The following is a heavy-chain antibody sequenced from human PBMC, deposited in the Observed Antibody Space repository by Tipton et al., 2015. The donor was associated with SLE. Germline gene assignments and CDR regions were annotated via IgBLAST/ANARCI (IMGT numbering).Heavy chain of an antibody. V-gene: IGHV5-10-1*01. D-gene: IGHD4-23*01. CDR1: GYSFTSYW. CDR2: INPSDSYT. J-gene: IGHJ5*02. CDR3: ATIDDGVNQNWFDP. Sequence: VQLVQSGAEVKKPRESLRISCKGSGYSFTSYWITWVRQMPGIGLEWMGRINPSDSYTKYSPSFQGHVTISADKSISTAYLQWSSLKASDTAIYYCATIDDGVNQNWFDPWGQGTLVTVSS.